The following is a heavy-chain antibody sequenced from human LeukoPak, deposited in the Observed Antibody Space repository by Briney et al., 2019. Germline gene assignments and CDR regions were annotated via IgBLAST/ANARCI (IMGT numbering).Heavy chain of an antibody. D-gene: IGHD3-22*01. CDR3: ARDSPDSRSAFDI. Sequence: SVKVSCKASGGTFSSYAISWVRQAPGQGLEWMGGFIPIFGTANYAQKFQGRVTITADESTSTAYMELSSLRSEDTAVYYCARDSPDSRSAFDIWGQGTMVTVSS. CDR2: FIPIFGTA. CDR1: GGTFSSYA. V-gene: IGHV1-69*13. J-gene: IGHJ3*02.